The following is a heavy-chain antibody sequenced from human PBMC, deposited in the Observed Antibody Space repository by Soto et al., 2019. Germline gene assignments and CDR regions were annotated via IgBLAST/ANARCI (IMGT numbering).Heavy chain of an antibody. CDR1: GFTFSSYW. Sequence: PGGSRRLSCAASGFTFSSYWMHWVRQVPEKGLVWVSRINSDGSITNYADAVKGRFTISRDNVKNTLYLQMNSLRAEDTAVYYCVRYSRSVGGSYRPDYWGQGTLVTVSS. CDR3: VRYSRSVGGSYRPDY. D-gene: IGHD3-16*02. CDR2: INSDGSIT. J-gene: IGHJ4*02. V-gene: IGHV3-74*01.